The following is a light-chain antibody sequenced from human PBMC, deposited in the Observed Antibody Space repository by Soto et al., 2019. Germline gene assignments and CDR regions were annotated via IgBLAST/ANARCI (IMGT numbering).Light chain of an antibody. CDR2: DAS. CDR1: QSVSTY. V-gene: IGKV3-11*01. CDR3: EYYGTSIT. Sequence: DNVLTQSPDTLSLSPGERATLSCRASQSVSTYLAWYQQKPGQGPRLLIYDASNRAAGVPHRFSGSGSGTDFTLTFSRLEPEDFAVYYCEYYGTSITFGGGTKVDIK. J-gene: IGKJ4*01.